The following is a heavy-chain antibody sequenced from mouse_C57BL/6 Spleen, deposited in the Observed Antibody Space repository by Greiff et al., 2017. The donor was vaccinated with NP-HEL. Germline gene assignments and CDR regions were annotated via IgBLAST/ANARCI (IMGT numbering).Heavy chain of an antibody. J-gene: IGHJ2*01. CDR3: ARKRLYEGYLLDY. CDR2: ISYDGSN. D-gene: IGHD2-3*01. Sequence: EVQLQQSGPGLVKPSQSLSLTCSVTGYSITSGYYWNWIRQFPGNKLEWMGYISYDGSNNYNPSLKNRISITRDTSKNQSILKLNSVTTEDTATYYGARKRLYEGYLLDYWGQGTTLTVSS. CDR1: GYSITSGYY. V-gene: IGHV3-6*01.